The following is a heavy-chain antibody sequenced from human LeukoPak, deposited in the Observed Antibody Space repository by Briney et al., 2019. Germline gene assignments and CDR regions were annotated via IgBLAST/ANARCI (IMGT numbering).Heavy chain of an antibody. V-gene: IGHV4-34*01. D-gene: IGHD3-9*01. J-gene: IGHJ5*02. Sequence: SETLSLTCAVYGRSFSGYYWSWIRQPPGKGLEWIGEINHSGSANYNPSLKSRVTISVDTSKNQFSLKLSSVTAADTAVYYCARGILRYFDWPLRWFDPWGQGTLVTVSS. CDR2: INHSGSA. CDR3: ARGILRYFDWPLRWFDP. CDR1: GRSFSGYY.